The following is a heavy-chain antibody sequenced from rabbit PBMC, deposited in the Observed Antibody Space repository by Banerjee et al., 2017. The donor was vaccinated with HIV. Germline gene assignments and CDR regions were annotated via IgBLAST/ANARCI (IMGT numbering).Heavy chain of an antibody. Sequence: QEQLVESGGGLVQPEGSLTLTCKASGFDFSSNAICWVRQAPGKGLEWIACINTNSGNAVYASWAKGRFTISKTSSTTVTLQMTSLTVADTATYFCARDRDGDAGYGSLALWGPGTLVTVS. CDR1: GFDFSSNA. CDR3: ARDRDGDAGYGSLAL. CDR2: INTNSGNA. J-gene: IGHJ4*01. V-gene: IGHV1S45*01. D-gene: IGHD7-1*01.